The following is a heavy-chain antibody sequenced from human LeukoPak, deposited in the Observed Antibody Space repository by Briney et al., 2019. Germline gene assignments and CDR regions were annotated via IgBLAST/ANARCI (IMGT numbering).Heavy chain of an antibody. Sequence: SQTLSLTCTVSGGSISSGDYYWSWIRQPAGKGLEWIGRIYTSGSTNYNPSLKSRVTISVDTSKNQFSLKLSSVTAADTAVYYCARSRTSVVRDFDYWGQGTLVTVSS. J-gene: IGHJ4*02. CDR1: GGSISSGDYY. CDR2: IYTSGST. CDR3: ARSRTSVVRDFDY. D-gene: IGHD4-23*01. V-gene: IGHV4-61*02.